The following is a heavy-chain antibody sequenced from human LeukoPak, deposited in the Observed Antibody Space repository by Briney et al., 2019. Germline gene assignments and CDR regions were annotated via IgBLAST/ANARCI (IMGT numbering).Heavy chain of an antibody. CDR2: TSTHNGNT. V-gene: IGHV1-18*01. Sequence: ASVKVSCKASGYPFITYGITWVRQAPGQGLEWMSWTSTHNGNTDYAQKFQGRVTVTTDTSTSTAYMELRSLRSDDTAVYYCARAGAEMSTIAFDYWGQGTLVTVSS. CDR3: ARAGAEMSTIAFDY. J-gene: IGHJ4*02. CDR1: GYPFITYG. D-gene: IGHD5-24*01.